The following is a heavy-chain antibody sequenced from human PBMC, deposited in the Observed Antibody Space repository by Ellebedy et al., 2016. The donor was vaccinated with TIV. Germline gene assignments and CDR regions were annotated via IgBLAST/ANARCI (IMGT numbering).Heavy chain of an antibody. CDR3: ARDGAEYSGYDPLGFYYYGMDV. CDR2: ISSNGGST. CDR1: GFTFSSYA. V-gene: IGHV3-64*01. Sequence: GESLKISCAASGFTFSSYAMHWVRQAPGKGLEYVSAISSNGGSTYYANSVKGRFTISRDNSKNTLYLQMGSLRAEDMAVYYCARDGAEYSGYDPLGFYYYGMDVWGQGTTVTVSS. D-gene: IGHD5-12*01. J-gene: IGHJ6*02.